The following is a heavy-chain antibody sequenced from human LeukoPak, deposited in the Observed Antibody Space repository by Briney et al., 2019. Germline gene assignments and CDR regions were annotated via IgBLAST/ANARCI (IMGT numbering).Heavy chain of an antibody. D-gene: IGHD2-2*01. CDR2: INPNSGGT. CDR3: ARGTAIDIEVVPAAPDY. CDR1: GYTFTGYY. J-gene: IGHJ4*02. V-gene: IGHV1-2*04. Sequence: ASVKVSCKASGYTFTGYYMHWVRQAPGQGLEWMGWINPNSGGTNYAQKFQGWVTMTRDTSISTAYMELSRLRSDDTAVYYCARGTAIDIEVVPAAPDYWGQGTLVTVSS.